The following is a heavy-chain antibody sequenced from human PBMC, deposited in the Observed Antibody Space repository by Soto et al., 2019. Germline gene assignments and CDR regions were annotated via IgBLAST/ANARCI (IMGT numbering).Heavy chain of an antibody. CDR2: INHSGST. CDR3: ARTRGYSYGSFDY. D-gene: IGHD5-18*01. V-gene: IGHV4-34*01. CDR1: GGSFSGYY. Sequence: QVQLQQWGAGLLKPSETLSLTCAVYGGSFSGYYWSWIRQPPGKGLEWIGEINHSGSTNYNPSLKGRVTISVDTSKNQFSLKLSSVTAADTAVYYCARTRGYSYGSFDYWGQGTLVTVSS. J-gene: IGHJ4*02.